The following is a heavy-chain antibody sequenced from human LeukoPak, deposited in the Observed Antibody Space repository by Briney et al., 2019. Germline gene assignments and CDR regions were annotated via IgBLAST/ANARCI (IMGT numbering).Heavy chain of an antibody. CDR1: GFTFSSYW. V-gene: IGHV4-34*01. CDR3: ARRGTVTAR. CDR2: INHSGST. D-gene: IGHD4-17*01. Sequence: PGGSLRLSCAASGFTFSSYWMSWIRQPPGKGLEWIGEINHSGSTNYNPSLKSRVTISVDTSKNQFSLKLSSVTAADTATYYCARRGTVTARWGQGTLVTVSS. J-gene: IGHJ4*02.